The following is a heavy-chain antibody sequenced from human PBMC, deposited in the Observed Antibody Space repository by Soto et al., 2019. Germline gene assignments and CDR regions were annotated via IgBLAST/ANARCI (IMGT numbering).Heavy chain of an antibody. V-gene: IGHV3-33*01. CDR2: TWYDGSNK. Sequence: QVQLVESGGGVVQPGRSLRLSCVASGFAFNRYGMNWVRQAPGKGLEWVAVTWYDGSNKDYADSVKGRFTISRDNYKNTLYRQMNSLRAEDTAVYYCARPYYYGSGSYYPLDRWGQGTLVTVSS. D-gene: IGHD3-10*01. J-gene: IGHJ4*02. CDR3: ARPYYYGSGSYYPLDR. CDR1: GFAFNRYG.